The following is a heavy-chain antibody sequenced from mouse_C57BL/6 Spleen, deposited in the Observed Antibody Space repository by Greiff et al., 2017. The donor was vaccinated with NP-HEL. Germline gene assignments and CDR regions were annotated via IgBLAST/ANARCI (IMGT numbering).Heavy chain of an antibody. CDR2: IRNKANGYTT. J-gene: IGHJ1*03. Sequence: EVMLVESGGGLVQPGGSLSLSCAASGFTFTDYYMSWVRQPPWKALEWLGVIRNKANGYTTEYSASVKGRFTISRDNSKSILYLQMNALRAEDSATYYCAREDGRYWYFDVWGTGTTVTVSS. V-gene: IGHV7-3*01. CDR3: AREDGRYWYFDV. CDR1: GFTFTDYY.